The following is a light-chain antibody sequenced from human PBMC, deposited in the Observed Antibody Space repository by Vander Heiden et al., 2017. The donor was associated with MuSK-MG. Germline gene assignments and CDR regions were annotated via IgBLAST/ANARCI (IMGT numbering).Light chain of an antibody. CDR3: KQDKQYPYT. V-gene: IGKV2-24*01. J-gene: IGKJ2*01. CDR2: KSS. Sequence: DIVMTQTPLSSPVTLGPPASSACRASQSRVHSDGNTYLGWLQHRPGQPPRLLIYKSSNPDPGVPDRFSGSGAGTDFTLKISSVKAEDVGISYCKQDKQYPYTFGQGTKVEIK. CDR1: QSRVHSDGNTY.